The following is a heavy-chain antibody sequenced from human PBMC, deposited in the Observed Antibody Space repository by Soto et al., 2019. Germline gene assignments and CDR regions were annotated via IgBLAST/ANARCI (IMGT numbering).Heavy chain of an antibody. CDR1: GGTLSSYA. CDR3: AGTREIPYYHGMDV. CDR2: IIPIFGSA. V-gene: IGHV1-69*13. J-gene: IGHJ6*02. D-gene: IGHD2-2*02. Sequence: SVKVSCKAPGGTLSSYAINWVRQAPGQGLEWMGGIIPIFGSANYAPKFQGRVTISADEATSTAYMEVSSLRSEDTAVYYCAGTREIPYYHGMDVRGQGTTVTVSS.